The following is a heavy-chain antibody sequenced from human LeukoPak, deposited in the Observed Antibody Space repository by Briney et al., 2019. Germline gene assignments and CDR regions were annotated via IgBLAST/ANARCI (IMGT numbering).Heavy chain of an antibody. J-gene: IGHJ4*02. CDR2: IAYDGSRA. Sequence: GGSLRLSCAGSGFTFGGYGMHWFRQTPGKGLEWVAVIAYDGSRAFYADSVKGRFTISRDNSKNTMSVQMDDLRAEDTAVYYCTRYNNDHFDYWGQGIPGHRLL. CDR3: TRYNNDHFDY. CDR1: GFTFGGYG. D-gene: IGHD1-14*01. V-gene: IGHV3-33*01.